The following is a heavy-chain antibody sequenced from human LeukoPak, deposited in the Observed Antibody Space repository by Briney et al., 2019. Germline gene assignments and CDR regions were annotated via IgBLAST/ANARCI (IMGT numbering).Heavy chain of an antibody. Sequence: GGSLRLSCAASGFTFSSYAMSWVRQAPGKGLEWVSAIRGSGGSTYYADSVKGRFTISRDNSKNTLYLQMNSLRAEDTAVYYCAKEVGDSSGYRDYFDYWGQGTLVTVSS. CDR1: GFTFSSYA. J-gene: IGHJ4*02. CDR2: IRGSGGST. D-gene: IGHD3-22*01. CDR3: AKEVGDSSGYRDYFDY. V-gene: IGHV3-23*01.